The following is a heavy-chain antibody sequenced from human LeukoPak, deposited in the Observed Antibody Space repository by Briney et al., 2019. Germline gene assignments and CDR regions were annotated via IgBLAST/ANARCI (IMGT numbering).Heavy chain of an antibody. J-gene: IGHJ4*02. Sequence: ASVKVSCKASGYTFTGYYMHWVRQAPGQGLEWMGWINPNSGGTNYAQKFQGRVTMTRDTSISTAYMELSRLRSDDTAVYYCAKSPPLRMGSYYTYFDYWGQGTLVTVSS. V-gene: IGHV1-2*02. CDR3: AKSPPLRMGSYYTYFDY. CDR1: GYTFTGYY. D-gene: IGHD3-10*01. CDR2: INPNSGGT.